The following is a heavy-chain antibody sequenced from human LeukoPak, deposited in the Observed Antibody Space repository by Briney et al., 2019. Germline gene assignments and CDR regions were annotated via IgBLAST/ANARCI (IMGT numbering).Heavy chain of an antibody. J-gene: IGHJ3*02. CDR3: VKITSAGTAFDI. V-gene: IGHV1-2*02. CDR2: INPNSGGT. Sequence: ASVKVSCKASGYTFTDYYMHWVRQAPGQGLEWMGWINPNSGGTNYAQKFQGRVTMTRDTPISTAYMELSRLISGDSAVYYCVKITSAGTAFDIWGQGPLVTVSS. D-gene: IGHD6-13*01. CDR1: GYTFTDYY.